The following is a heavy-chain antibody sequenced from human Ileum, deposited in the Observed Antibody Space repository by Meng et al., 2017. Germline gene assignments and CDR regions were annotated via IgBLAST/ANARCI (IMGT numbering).Heavy chain of an antibody. Sequence: GESMKISCADSGFTFDDYGMSWVRQAPGKGLEWVSGINWNGGSTGYADSVKGRFTISRDNAKNSLYLQMDCLRAEDTALYYCARVERYCSSTSCYFYYFDYWGQGTLVTVSS. CDR1: GFTFDDYG. J-gene: IGHJ4*02. CDR3: ARVERYCSSTSCYFYYFDY. V-gene: IGHV3-20*04. D-gene: IGHD2-2*01. CDR2: INWNGGST.